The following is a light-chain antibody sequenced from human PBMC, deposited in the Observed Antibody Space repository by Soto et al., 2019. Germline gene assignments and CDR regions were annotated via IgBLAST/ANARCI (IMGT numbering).Light chain of an antibody. V-gene: IGKV3-15*01. CDR1: QSVSDK. CDR3: QQYNNWPPWT. J-gene: IGKJ1*01. Sequence: EIVMTQSPATVSVSPGERATLSCRASQSVSDKLAWYQQKPGQAPRLLLYHASARATGIPARFSGSGSGTEFTLTISGLQSEDFAVYYCQQYNNWPPWTVGQGTKVEIK. CDR2: HAS.